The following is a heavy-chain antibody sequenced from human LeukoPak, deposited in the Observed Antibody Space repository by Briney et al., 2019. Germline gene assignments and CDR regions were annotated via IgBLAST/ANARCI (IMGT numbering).Heavy chain of an antibody. CDR2: IRYDGSNK. CDR1: GFTSSSYG. V-gene: IGHV3-30*02. J-gene: IGHJ4*02. Sequence: GGSLRLSCAASGFTSSSYGMHWVRQAPGKGLEWGAFIRYDGSNKYYADSVKGRFTISRDNSKNTLYLQMNSLRAEDTAVYYCAKGDVLLWFGEKFDYWGQGTLVTVSS. D-gene: IGHD3-10*01. CDR3: AKGDVLLWFGEKFDY.